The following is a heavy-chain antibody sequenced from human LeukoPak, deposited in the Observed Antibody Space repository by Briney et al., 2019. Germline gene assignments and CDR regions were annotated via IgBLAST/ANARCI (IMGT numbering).Heavy chain of an antibody. V-gene: IGHV4-34*01. Sequence: SETLSLTCAVYGGSFSGYYWSRIRQPPGKGLEWIGEINHSGSTNYNPSLKSRVTISVDTSKNQFSLKLSSVTAADTAVYYCARGRLEFDYVWGSYRFYYYGMDVWGQGTTVTVSS. J-gene: IGHJ6*02. D-gene: IGHD3-16*02. CDR1: GGSFSGYY. CDR3: ARGRLEFDYVWGSYRFYYYGMDV. CDR2: INHSGST.